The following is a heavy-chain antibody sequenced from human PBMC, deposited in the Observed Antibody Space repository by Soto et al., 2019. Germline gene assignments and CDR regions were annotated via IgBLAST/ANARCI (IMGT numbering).Heavy chain of an antibody. D-gene: IGHD6-19*01. V-gene: IGHV3-74*01. CDR3: AREYSSDWYEEGEFDS. Sequence: EVQLVESGGGLVQPGGSLRLSCAASGFTFSTYWMHWVRQAPGKGLVWVSRINSDGSGTSYADSVKGRFTISRDNAKNTLYLQMNSLRAEDTAVYYCAREYSSDWYEEGEFDSWGQGTLVTVSS. CDR1: GFTFSTYW. J-gene: IGHJ4*02. CDR2: INSDGSGT.